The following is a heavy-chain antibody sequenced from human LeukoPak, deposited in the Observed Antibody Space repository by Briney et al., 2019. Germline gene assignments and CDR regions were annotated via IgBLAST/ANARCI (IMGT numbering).Heavy chain of an antibody. CDR3: ARDSGQQLVKACAFDI. D-gene: IGHD6-13*01. J-gene: IGHJ3*02. Sequence: EASVKVSCKASGYTFTSYGISWVRQAPGQGLEWMGWISAYNGNTNYAQKLQGRVTMTTDTSTSTAYMELRSLRSDDTAVYYCARDSGQQLVKACAFDIWGQGTMVTVSS. V-gene: IGHV1-18*01. CDR2: ISAYNGNT. CDR1: GYTFTSYG.